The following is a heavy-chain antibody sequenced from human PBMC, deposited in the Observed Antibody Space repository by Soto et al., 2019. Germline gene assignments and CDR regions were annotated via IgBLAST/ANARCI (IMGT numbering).Heavy chain of an antibody. CDR2: MNGDGST. CDR1: EFSVSSDF. V-gene: IGHV3-53*01. D-gene: IGHD5-12*01. Sequence: GGSLRLSCAVSEFSVSSDFMSWVRQAPGKGLEWVSVMNGDGSTVYADSLKGRFTISRDNSKNTLFLQMTSLRAEDTAVYYCARDCCTGRRYAHWGRGTLVTVSS. J-gene: IGHJ4*02. CDR3: ARDCCTGRRYAH.